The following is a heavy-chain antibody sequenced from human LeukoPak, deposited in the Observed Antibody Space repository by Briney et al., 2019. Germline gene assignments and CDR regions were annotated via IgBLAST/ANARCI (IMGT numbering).Heavy chain of an antibody. CDR2: INHGESG. D-gene: IGHD6-19*01. CDR3: ARDRIAVAGTFDY. CDR1: GGSFSGFY. V-gene: IGHV4-34*01. J-gene: IGHJ4*02. Sequence: SETLSLTCAVYGGSFSGFYWSWVRQFPGKGLEWIGEINHGESGNYNPSLKNRITISVDTSKNQFSLKMTSVTAADTAVYYCARDRIAVAGTFDYWGQGTLVTVSS.